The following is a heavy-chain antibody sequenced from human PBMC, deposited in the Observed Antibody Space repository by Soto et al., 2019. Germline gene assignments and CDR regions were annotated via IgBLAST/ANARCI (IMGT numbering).Heavy chain of an antibody. CDR1: GGSFKSGSYS. Sequence: QVQLQESGPGLVKPSETLSLTCTVSGGSFKSGSYSWSWIRKPPGKGLEWIGYVYHTGRTSYNPSLKSRVSISMDTSKNQFSLKLDSVTAADTAVYFCARDFAYFDSWGQGTLVTVSS. CDR3: ARDFAYFDS. D-gene: IGHD3-3*01. CDR2: VYHTGRT. V-gene: IGHV4-61*01. J-gene: IGHJ4*02.